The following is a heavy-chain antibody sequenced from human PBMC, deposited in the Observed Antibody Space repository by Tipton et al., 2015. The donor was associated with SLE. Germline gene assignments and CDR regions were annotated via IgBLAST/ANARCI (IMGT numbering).Heavy chain of an antibody. Sequence: SLRLSCAASGFTFSSYAMSWVRQAPGKGLEWVSAISGSGGSTYYADSVKGRFTISRDKSKNTLYLQMNSLRAEDTAVYYCARESNFGVVNPFDLWGRGTLVTVSS. CDR1: GFTFSSYA. V-gene: IGHV3-23*01. CDR2: ISGSGGST. J-gene: IGHJ2*01. CDR3: ARESNFGVVNPFDL. D-gene: IGHD3-3*01.